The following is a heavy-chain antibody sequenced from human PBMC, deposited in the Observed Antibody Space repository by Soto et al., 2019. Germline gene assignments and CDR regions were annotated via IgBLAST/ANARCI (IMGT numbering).Heavy chain of an antibody. V-gene: IGHV4-30-4*02. CDR3: ARGGRGVVVPAATPLGNWFDP. CDR1: GGSISSGDYY. D-gene: IGHD2-2*01. CDR2: IYYSGST. Sequence: SETLSLTCTVSGGSISSGDYYWSWIRQPPGKGLEWIGYIYYSGSTYYNPSLKSRVTISVDTSKNQFSLKLSSVTAADTAVYYCARGGRGVVVPAATPLGNWFDPWGQGTLVTVSS. J-gene: IGHJ5*02.